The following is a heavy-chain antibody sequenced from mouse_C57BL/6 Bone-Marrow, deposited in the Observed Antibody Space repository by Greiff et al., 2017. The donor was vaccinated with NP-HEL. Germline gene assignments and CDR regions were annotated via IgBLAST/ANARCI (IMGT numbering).Heavy chain of an antibody. Sequence: VQLQQSGAELVRPGASVTLSCTASGFNIKDDYMHWVKQRPEQGLEWIGWIDPENGDTEYASKFQGKATITADTSSNTAYLQVSSLTSEDTAVDDCTKGNGSSYGAMDYWGQGTSGTVSS. CDR1: GFNIKDDY. CDR2: IDPENGDT. V-gene: IGHV14-4*01. CDR3: TKGNGSSYGAMDY. D-gene: IGHD1-1*01. J-gene: IGHJ4*01.